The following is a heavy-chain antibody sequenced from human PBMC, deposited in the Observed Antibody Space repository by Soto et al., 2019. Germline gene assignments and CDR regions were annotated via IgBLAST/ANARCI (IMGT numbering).Heavy chain of an antibody. CDR1: GGSISSSSYY. Sequence: QLQLQESGPGLVKPSETLSLTCTVSGGSISSSSYYWGWIRQPPGKGLEWIGSIYYSGSTYYNPSPQSRVHLSVDTSKNQFSLKVSPVAARDTAVYYWARQGVGGWLYSAWGQGTLVTVSS. V-gene: IGHV4-39*01. J-gene: IGHJ4*02. D-gene: IGHD3-22*01. CDR3: ARQGVGGWLYSA. CDR2: IYYSGST.